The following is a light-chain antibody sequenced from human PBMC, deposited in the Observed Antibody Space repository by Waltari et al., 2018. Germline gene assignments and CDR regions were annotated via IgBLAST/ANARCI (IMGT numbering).Light chain of an antibody. CDR2: WAS. CDR3: QQYFLTPT. CDR1: RTLLYSSNNKNY. Sequence: DIVMTQSPDSLAVSLGERATINCTSSRTLLYSSNNKNYLAWYQQNPGQPPKLLFYWASTRESGVPDRFSGGGSGTDFTLTISSLQAEDVAVYYCQQYFLTPTFGLGTRVEVK. J-gene: IGKJ1*01. V-gene: IGKV4-1*01.